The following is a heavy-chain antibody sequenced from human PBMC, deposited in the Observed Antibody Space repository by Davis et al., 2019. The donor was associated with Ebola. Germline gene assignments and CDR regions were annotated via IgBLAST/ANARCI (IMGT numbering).Heavy chain of an antibody. D-gene: IGHD5-18*01. Sequence: LSLTCAASGFTFSRYSMNWVRPAPGKGLAWASYISSSSSTIYYADSVKGRFTISSDNSKNTLYLQMNSLRAEDTAVYYCAKEKTWIQLWTPFDYWGQGTLVAVSS. CDR1: GFTFSRYS. J-gene: IGHJ4*02. CDR3: AKEKTWIQLWTPFDY. V-gene: IGHV3-48*01. CDR2: ISSSSSTI.